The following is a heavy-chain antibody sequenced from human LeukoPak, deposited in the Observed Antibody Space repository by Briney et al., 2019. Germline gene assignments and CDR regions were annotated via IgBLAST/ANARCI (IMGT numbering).Heavy chain of an antibody. CDR1: GYTLTDYY. CDR3: ARNQKDIDDFWSGYRVYYGMDV. CDR2: INPNSGGT. D-gene: IGHD3-3*01. J-gene: IGHJ6*02. V-gene: IGHV1-2*04. Sequence: ASVKVSCKASGYTLTDYYMHWVRQAPGQGLEWMGRINPNSGGTNYAQKFQGWVTMTRDTSISTAYMELSRLRSDDTAVYYCARNQKDIDDFWSGYRVYYGMDVWGQGTTVTVSS.